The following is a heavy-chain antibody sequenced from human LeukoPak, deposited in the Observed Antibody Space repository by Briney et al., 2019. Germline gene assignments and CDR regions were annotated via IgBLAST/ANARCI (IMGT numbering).Heavy chain of an antibody. CDR3: AKDLYYDSSGPAPVYFDY. CDR1: GFTFSSYA. CDR2: ISGSGGST. D-gene: IGHD3-22*01. Sequence: GGSLRLSCAASGFTFSSYAMSWVRQAPGKGLEWVSAISGSGGSTYYADSVKGRFTISRDNSKNTLYLQMNSLRAEDTAVYYCAKDLYYDSSGPAPVYFDYWGQGTLVTVSS. J-gene: IGHJ4*02. V-gene: IGHV3-23*01.